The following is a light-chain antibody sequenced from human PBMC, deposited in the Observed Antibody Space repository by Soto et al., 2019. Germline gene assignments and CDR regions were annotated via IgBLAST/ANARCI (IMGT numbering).Light chain of an antibody. CDR2: EVS. Sequence: QSALTQPASVSGSRGQSITISWTGTSSDIGNYDYVSWYQQHPGKAPKLLISEVSNRPSGVSYRFSGSKSGTTASLTISGLQAEDEADYYCSSYTRTSSYVFGGGTKVTVL. V-gene: IGLV2-14*01. J-gene: IGLJ1*01. CDR1: SSDIGNYDY. CDR3: SSYTRTSSYV.